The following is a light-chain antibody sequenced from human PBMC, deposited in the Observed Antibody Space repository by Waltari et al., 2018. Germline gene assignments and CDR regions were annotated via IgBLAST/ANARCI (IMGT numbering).Light chain of an antibody. V-gene: IGKV4-1*01. Sequence: DIVMTQSPDSLAVSLGERATTNCKSSQSVLYSSNNKNYLAWSQQKPGQPPKVLIYWASSRQSGVPDRFSGSGSGTDFTLTISSLQAEDVAVYYCQQYYGSPYTFGQGTKLEIK. CDR3: QQYYGSPYT. CDR1: QSVLYSSNNKNY. J-gene: IGKJ2*01. CDR2: WAS.